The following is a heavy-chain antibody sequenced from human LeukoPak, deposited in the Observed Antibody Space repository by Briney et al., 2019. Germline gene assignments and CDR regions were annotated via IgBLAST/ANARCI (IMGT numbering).Heavy chain of an antibody. D-gene: IGHD3-22*01. CDR1: GGTFSSYA. CDR3: ARALPGYYHDGPAFDI. CDR2: INPNSGGT. V-gene: IGHV1-2*02. J-gene: IGHJ3*02. Sequence: ASVKVSCKASGGTFSSYAISWVRQAPGQGLEWMGWINPNSGGTNYAQKFQGRVTMTRDTSISTAYMELSRLRSDDTAVYYCARALPGYYHDGPAFDIWGQGTMVTVSS.